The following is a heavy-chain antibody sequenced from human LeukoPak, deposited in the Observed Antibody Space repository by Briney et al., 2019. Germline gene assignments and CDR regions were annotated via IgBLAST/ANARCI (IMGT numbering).Heavy chain of an antibody. V-gene: IGHV1-24*01. CDR3: ATDLGYSSSPRRY. CDR2: FDPEDGET. Sequence: ASVKVSCKVSGYTLTELSMHWVRQAPGKGLEWMGGFDPEDGETIYAQKFQGRVTMTEDTSTDTAYMELSSLRPEDTAVYYCATDLGYSSSPRRYWGQGTLVTVSS. D-gene: IGHD6-13*01. CDR1: GYTLTELS. J-gene: IGHJ4*02.